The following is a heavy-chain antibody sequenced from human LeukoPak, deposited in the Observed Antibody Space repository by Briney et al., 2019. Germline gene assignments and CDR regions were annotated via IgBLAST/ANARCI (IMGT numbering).Heavy chain of an antibody. CDR2: IYSSGTT. Sequence: SETLSLTCAVSGGSITSAGYSWSWIRQPPGKELEWIGYIYSSGTTYYNPSLKSRFSISIDTPKKQFSLRLNSVTAADTAVYYCARGGIAAAGFDSWGQGTLVTVSS. V-gene: IGHV4-30-4*07. CDR3: ARGGIAAAGFDS. J-gene: IGHJ4*02. D-gene: IGHD6-13*01. CDR1: GGSITSAGYS.